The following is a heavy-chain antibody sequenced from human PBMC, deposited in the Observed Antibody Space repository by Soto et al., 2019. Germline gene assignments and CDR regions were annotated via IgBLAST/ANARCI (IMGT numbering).Heavy chain of an antibody. CDR2: ISSSSSYI. CDR1: GFTFSSYS. D-gene: IGHD3-10*01. Sequence: EVQLVESGGGLVKPGGSLRLSCAASGFTFSSYSMNWVRQAPGKGLEWVSSISSSSSYIYYADSVKGRFTISRDNAKNPRNLKMNSLIAKNTAVCYGAIEIGWVAYTSTPVRLYYYGMDVWGQGTTVTVSS. V-gene: IGHV3-21*01. CDR3: AIEIGWVAYTSTPVRLYYYGMDV. J-gene: IGHJ6*02.